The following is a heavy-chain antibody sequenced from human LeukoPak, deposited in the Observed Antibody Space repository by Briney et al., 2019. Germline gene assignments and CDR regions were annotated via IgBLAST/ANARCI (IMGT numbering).Heavy chain of an antibody. Sequence: PGGSLRLSCAASGFTFSSYEMNWVRQAPGKGLEWVSYISSSGSTIYYADSVKGRFTISRDNAKNSLYLQMSSLRAEDTAVYYCAKIATYYFDNSGRFDYWGQGTLVTVSS. V-gene: IGHV3-48*03. CDR2: ISSSGSTI. D-gene: IGHD3-22*01. J-gene: IGHJ4*02. CDR1: GFTFSSYE. CDR3: AKIATYYFDNSGRFDY.